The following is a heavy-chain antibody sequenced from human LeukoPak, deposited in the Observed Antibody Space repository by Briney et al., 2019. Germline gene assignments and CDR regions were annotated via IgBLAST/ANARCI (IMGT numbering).Heavy chain of an antibody. CDR3: ARGPKGAAAGTRNWFDP. D-gene: IGHD6-13*01. V-gene: IGHV1-8*01. Sequence: ASVKVSCKASGYTFTSYDINWVRQATGQGLEWMGWMNPSSGNTGYAQKFQGRVTMTRNTSISTAYMELSSLRSEDTAVYYCARGPKGAAAGTRNWFDPWGQGTLVTVSS. CDR1: GYTFTSYD. CDR2: MNPSSGNT. J-gene: IGHJ5*02.